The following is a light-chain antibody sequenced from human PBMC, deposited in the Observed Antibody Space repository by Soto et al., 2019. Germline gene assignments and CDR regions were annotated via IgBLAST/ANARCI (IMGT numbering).Light chain of an antibody. CDR1: QSVSSY. CDR2: DAF. CDR3: QLRSSWLPLT. V-gene: IGKV3-11*01. Sequence: EIVLTQSPATLSLSPGERATLSCRASQSVSSYLAWYQQKPGQAPRLLIYDAFNRATGVPARFSGSGSGTDFTLSISSLEPEDFAVYYCQLRSSWLPLTFGGGTKVEIK. J-gene: IGKJ4*01.